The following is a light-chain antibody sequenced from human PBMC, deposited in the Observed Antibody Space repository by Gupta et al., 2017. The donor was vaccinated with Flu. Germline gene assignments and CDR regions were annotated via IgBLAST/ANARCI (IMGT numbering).Light chain of an antibody. CDR2: DDG. CDR3: QLWDFSSEHDV. Sequence: GGDKIGGKSVYWYQQRSGQAPVLVVYDDGGRHSGIPERFSGSNYGDAATLTISRVEAGDEDEYVCQLWDFSSEHDVFGTGTKVTVL. CDR1: KIGGKS. V-gene: IGLV3-21*02. J-gene: IGLJ1*01.